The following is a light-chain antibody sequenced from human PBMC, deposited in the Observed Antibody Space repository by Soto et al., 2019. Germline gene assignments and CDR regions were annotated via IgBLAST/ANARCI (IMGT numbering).Light chain of an antibody. CDR1: QYISSW. V-gene: IGKV1-5*03. CDR2: KAS. Sequence: DIQMTQSPSTLSASVGDRVTITCRASQYISSWLAWYQQKPGKAPKLLIYKASSLESGVPSRFSGSGSVTEFALTISSLQPDDFATYYCQQYNSVPWTFGQGTKVEFK. CDR3: QQYNSVPWT. J-gene: IGKJ1*01.